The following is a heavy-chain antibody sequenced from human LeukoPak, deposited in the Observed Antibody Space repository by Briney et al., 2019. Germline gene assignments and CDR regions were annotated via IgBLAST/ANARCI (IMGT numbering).Heavy chain of an antibody. V-gene: IGHV4-39*07. CDR3: ARGLLRYYYYYYGMDV. CDR2: IYYSGST. J-gene: IGHJ6*02. D-gene: IGHD3-3*01. CDR1: GGSISSSSYY. Sequence: SETLSLTCTVSGGSISSSSYYWGWIRQPPGKGLEWIGSIYYSGSTYYNPSLKSRVTISVDTSKNQFSLKLSSVTAADTAVYYCARGLLRYYYYYYGMDVWGQGTTVTVSS.